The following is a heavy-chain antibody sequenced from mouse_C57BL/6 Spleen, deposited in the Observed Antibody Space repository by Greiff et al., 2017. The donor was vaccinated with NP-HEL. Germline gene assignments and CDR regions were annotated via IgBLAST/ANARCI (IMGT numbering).Heavy chain of an antibody. CDR3: ARSSLAWLSY. CDR1: GFNIKNTY. J-gene: IGHJ3*01. V-gene: IGHV14-3*01. Sequence: DVKLQESVAELVRPGASVKLSCTASGFNIKNTYMHWVKQRPEQGLEWIGRIDPANGNTKYAPKFKGKATITADTSSNTAYLQLSSLTSEDTAIFFCARSSLAWLSYWGQGTRVTVSA. CDR2: IDPANGNT. D-gene: IGHD6-1*01.